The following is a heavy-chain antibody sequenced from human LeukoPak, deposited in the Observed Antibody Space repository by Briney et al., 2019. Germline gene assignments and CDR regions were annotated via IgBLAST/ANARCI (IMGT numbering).Heavy chain of an antibody. D-gene: IGHD3-3*01. CDR3: TTEYDFWHIDY. CDR1: GFTFSCYA. J-gene: IGHJ4*02. CDR2: ISGSGGST. V-gene: IGHV3-23*01. Sequence: GGFLRLSCAASGFTFSCYAMSWVRQAPGKGLEWVSAISGSGGSTYYADSVKGRFTISRDNSKNTLYLQMNSLRAEDTAVYYCTTEYDFWHIDYWGQGTLVTVSS.